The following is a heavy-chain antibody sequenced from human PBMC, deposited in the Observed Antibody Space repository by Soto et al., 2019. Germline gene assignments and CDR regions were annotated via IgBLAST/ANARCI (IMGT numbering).Heavy chain of an antibody. CDR2: IYSGGST. CDR1: GFTVSSNY. V-gene: IGHV3-53*04. CDR3: ARGLVGYSSSWYPFGY. J-gene: IGHJ4*02. Sequence: EVQLVESGGGLVQPGGSLRLSCAASGFTVSSNYMSWVRQAPGKGLEWVSVIYSGGSTYYADSVKGRFTISRHNSKNTLDLQMNSRRAEDTAVYYCARGLVGYSSSWYPFGYWGQGTLVTVSS. D-gene: IGHD6-13*01.